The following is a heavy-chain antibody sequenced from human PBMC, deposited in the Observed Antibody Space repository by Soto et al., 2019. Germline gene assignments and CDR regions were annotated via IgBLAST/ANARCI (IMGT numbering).Heavy chain of an antibody. Sequence: ESGGGLVQPGGSLRLSCAASGFTFTSYDMHWVRQTTGKGLEWVSTIGTAGDTYYADSVKGRFTISRESAENSLSLQMNSLRAEDTAVYYCTRWRLPGGHWYFDLWGRGTLVAVSS. CDR1: GFTFTSYD. V-gene: IGHV3-13*01. J-gene: IGHJ2*01. CDR2: IGTAGDT. CDR3: TRWRLPGGHWYFDL.